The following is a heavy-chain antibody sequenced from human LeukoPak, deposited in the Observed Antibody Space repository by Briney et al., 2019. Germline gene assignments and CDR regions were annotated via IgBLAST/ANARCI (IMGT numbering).Heavy chain of an antibody. CDR3: AISGPHPPYFDY. Sequence: SETLSLTCTVSGASISGSSHYFWGWIRQTPGKGLEWIGSIYYSGSTYYNPSLKSRVTISVDTSKNQFSVKLSSVTAADTAVYYCAISGPHPPYFDYWGQGTLVTVSS. V-gene: IGHV4-39*01. CDR2: IYYSGST. J-gene: IGHJ4*02. D-gene: IGHD1-14*01. CDR1: GASISGSSHYF.